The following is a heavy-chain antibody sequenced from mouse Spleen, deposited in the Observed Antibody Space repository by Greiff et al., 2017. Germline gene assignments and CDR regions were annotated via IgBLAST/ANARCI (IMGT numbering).Heavy chain of an antibody. D-gene: IGHD1-1*01. Sequence: DVHLVESGPELVKPGASVKISCKASGYSFTGYYMNWVKQSPEKSLEWIGEINPSTGGTTYNQKFKAKATLTVDKSSSTAYMQLKSLTSEDSAVYYCARRDYGSSDYWGQGTTLTVSS. CDR2: INPSTGGT. J-gene: IGHJ2*01. CDR3: ARRDYGSSDY. V-gene: IGHV1-42*01. CDR1: GYSFTGYY.